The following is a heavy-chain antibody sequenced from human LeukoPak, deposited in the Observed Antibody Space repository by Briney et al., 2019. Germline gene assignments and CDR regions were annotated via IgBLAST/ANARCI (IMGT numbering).Heavy chain of an antibody. CDR1: GYTFTSYY. J-gene: IGHJ4*02. V-gene: IGHV1-46*01. Sequence: GASVKVSCKASGYTFTSYYMHWVRQAPGQGLEWMGIINPSGGSTSYAQKFQGRVTMTRDTSTSTVYMELSSLRSEDTAVYYCASDLQQLALFDYWGQGTLVTVSS. CDR2: INPSGGST. D-gene: IGHD6-13*01. CDR3: ASDLQQLALFDY.